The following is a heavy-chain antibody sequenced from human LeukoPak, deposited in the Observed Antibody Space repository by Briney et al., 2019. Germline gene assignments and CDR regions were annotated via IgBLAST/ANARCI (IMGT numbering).Heavy chain of an antibody. D-gene: IGHD6-13*01. CDR3: LKGSMGPIWQQLVPDH. V-gene: IGHV3-64D*06. CDR2: ISTDGRDT. J-gene: IGHJ4*02. CDR1: VFPLSTYA. Sequence: PGGSLRLSCLATVFPLSTYAMHGVRQAPGKGLEHVSTISTDGRDTYYADSVKGRFTISRDTPKNTLYLQMSSLRGDDTAVYYFLKGSMGPIWQQLVPDHWGQGTQVTVSS.